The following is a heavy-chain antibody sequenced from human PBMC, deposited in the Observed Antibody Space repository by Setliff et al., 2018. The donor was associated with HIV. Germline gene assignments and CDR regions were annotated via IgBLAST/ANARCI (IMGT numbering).Heavy chain of an antibody. D-gene: IGHD2-15*01. V-gene: IGHV3-66*02. J-gene: IGHJ4*02. CDR1: GFTVSTNY. CDR2: IYTGGST. CDR3: ARTEEGWRPFDY. Sequence: GGYLRLSCAASGFTVSTNYMSWVRQAPGKGLGWVSIIYTGGSTYYAASVKGRFTISRDNSKNTLYLQMNSLRAEDTAVYYCARTEEGWRPFDYWGQGTLVTVSS.